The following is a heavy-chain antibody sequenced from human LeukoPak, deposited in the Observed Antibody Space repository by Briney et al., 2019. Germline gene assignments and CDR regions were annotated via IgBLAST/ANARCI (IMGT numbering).Heavy chain of an antibody. CDR2: IYSGGST. CDR3: RYFLPHFDY. V-gene: IGHV3-53*01. J-gene: IGHJ4*02. D-gene: IGHD2/OR15-2a*01. CDR1: GFTVNNNY. Sequence: GGSLRLSCAASGFTVNNNYMSWVRQAPGKGLEWVSLIYSGGSTYYADSVKGRFSISRDNSKNTLYLQMNSLRAADTAVYYCRYFLPHFDYWGQGTLVTVSS.